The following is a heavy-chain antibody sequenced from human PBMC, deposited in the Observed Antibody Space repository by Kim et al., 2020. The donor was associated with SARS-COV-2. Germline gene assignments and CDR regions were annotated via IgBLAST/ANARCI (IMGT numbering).Heavy chain of an antibody. CDR2: IYYSGST. Sequence: SETLSLTCTVSGGSISSSSYYWGWIRQPPGKGLEWIGSIYYSGSTYYNPSLKSRVTISVDTSKNQFSLKLSSVTAADTAVYYCARHSAGIALPYYFDYWGQGTLVTVSS. J-gene: IGHJ4*02. CDR3: ARHSAGIALPYYFDY. CDR1: GGSISSSSYY. V-gene: IGHV4-39*01. D-gene: IGHD2-21*01.